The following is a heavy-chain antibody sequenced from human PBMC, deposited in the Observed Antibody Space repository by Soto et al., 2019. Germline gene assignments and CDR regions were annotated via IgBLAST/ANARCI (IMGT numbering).Heavy chain of an antibody. D-gene: IGHD3-22*01. CDR1: GYTLSSYG. CDR2: ISAKTGHT. J-gene: IGHJ4*02. V-gene: IGHV1-18*01. CDR3: ARGGRGYYDSSSWFDY. Sequence: QVQLVQSGAEVKKPGASVKVSCKVSGYTLSSYGLNWVRQAPGQGLEWMGWISAKTGHTNYPQRLQGRVTMTTDTSTNTAYMELRSLRSDDTAVYYCARGGRGYYDSSSWFDYWGQGTLVTVSS.